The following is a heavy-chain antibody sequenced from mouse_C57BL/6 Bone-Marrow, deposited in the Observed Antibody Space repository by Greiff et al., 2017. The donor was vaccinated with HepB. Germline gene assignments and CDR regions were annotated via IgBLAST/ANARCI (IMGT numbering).Heavy chain of an antibody. D-gene: IGHD1-1*01. J-gene: IGHJ1*03. CDR1: GFSFNTYA. CDR2: IRSKSNNYAT. Sequence: EVQGVESGGGLVQPKGSLKLSCAASGFSFNTYAMNWVRQAPGKGLEWVARIRSKSNNYATYYADSVKDRFTISRDDSESMLYLQMNNLKTEDTAMYYCVRGDYGSSYWYFDVWGTGTTVTVSS. V-gene: IGHV10-1*01. CDR3: VRGDYGSSYWYFDV.